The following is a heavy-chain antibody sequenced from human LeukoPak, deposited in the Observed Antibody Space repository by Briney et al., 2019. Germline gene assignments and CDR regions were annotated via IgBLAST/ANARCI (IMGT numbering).Heavy chain of an antibody. CDR3: AKDLSFRAVAGLDY. Sequence: QAGGSLRLSCAASGFTFSSYGMHWVRQAPGKGLEWVAVISYDGSNKYYADSVKGRFTISRDNSKNTLYLQMNSLRAEDTAVYYCAKDLSFRAVAGLDYWGQGTLVTVSS. V-gene: IGHV3-30*18. CDR1: GFTFSSYG. D-gene: IGHD6-19*01. J-gene: IGHJ4*02. CDR2: ISYDGSNK.